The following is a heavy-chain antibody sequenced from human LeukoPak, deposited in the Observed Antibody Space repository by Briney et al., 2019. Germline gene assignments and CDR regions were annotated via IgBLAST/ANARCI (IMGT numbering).Heavy chain of an antibody. Sequence: ASVKVSCKASGYTFTSYGISWVRQAPGQGLEWMGWISAYNGNTNYAQNLQGRVTMTTETSTSTAYMELRSLRSDHTAVYYCARDGNGDYSDYWGQGTPVTVSS. CDR2: ISAYNGNT. D-gene: IGHD1-1*01. CDR1: GYTFTSYG. J-gene: IGHJ4*02. V-gene: IGHV1-18*01. CDR3: ARDGNGDYSDY.